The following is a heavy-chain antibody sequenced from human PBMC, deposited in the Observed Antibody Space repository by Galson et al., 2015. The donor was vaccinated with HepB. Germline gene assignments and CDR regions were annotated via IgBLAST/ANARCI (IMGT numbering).Heavy chain of an antibody. CDR2: ITGSGGST. CDR1: RFTFSNYA. V-gene: IGHV3-23*01. Sequence: LRLSCAASRFTFSNYAMSWVRQAPGKGLEWVSAITGSGGSTYYADSAKGRFTISRDNSRNTLYLQMNSLRAEDTAVYHCAKGSSTSRPYHFDHWGQGTLVTVSS. J-gene: IGHJ4*02. CDR3: AKGSSTSRPYHFDH. D-gene: IGHD6-6*01.